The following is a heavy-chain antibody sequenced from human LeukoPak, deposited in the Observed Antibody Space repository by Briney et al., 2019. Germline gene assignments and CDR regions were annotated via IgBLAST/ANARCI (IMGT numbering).Heavy chain of an antibody. D-gene: IGHD5-18*01. Sequence: NPSETLSLTCTVSGGSISSGSYYWSWIRQPAGKGLEWIGRIYTSGSTNYNPSLKSRVTISVDTSKNQFSLRLSSVTAADTAVYYCARRGYSYGYEFDYWGQGTLVTVSS. CDR2: IYTSGST. J-gene: IGHJ4*02. CDR3: ARRGYSYGYEFDY. CDR1: GGSISSGSYY. V-gene: IGHV4-61*02.